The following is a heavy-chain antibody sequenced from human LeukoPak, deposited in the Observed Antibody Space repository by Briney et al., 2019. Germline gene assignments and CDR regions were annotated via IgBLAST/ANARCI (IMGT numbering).Heavy chain of an antibody. Sequence: GGSLRLSCAASGFTFSSYSMNWVRQAPGEGLEWVSSISSSSSYIYYADSVEGRFTISRDNAKNSLYLQMNSLRAEDTAVYYCASPGPAATYDAFDIWGQGTMVTVSS. CDR3: ASPGPAATYDAFDI. CDR2: ISSSSSYI. V-gene: IGHV3-21*01. D-gene: IGHD2-2*01. CDR1: GFTFSSYS. J-gene: IGHJ3*02.